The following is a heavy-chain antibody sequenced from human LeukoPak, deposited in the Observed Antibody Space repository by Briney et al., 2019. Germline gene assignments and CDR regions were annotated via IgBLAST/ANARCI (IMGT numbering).Heavy chain of an antibody. Sequence: ASVKVSCKVSGNSLSETSIHWVRQAPGQWLEWMGGFDPEDGEPIFAQRFQGRFSMTEDTSADTAYMELSSFRPEDTAVYYCATADKWEPLDYWGQGTLVTVSS. CDR3: ATADKWEPLDY. CDR2: FDPEDGEP. J-gene: IGHJ4*02. V-gene: IGHV1-24*01. CDR1: GNSLSETS. D-gene: IGHD1-26*01.